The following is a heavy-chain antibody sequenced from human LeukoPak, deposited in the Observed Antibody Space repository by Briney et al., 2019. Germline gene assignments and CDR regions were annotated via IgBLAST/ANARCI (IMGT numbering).Heavy chain of an antibody. J-gene: IGHJ4*02. CDR2: IYYSGST. CDR3: ARGVRDSSGYYPTLLRYYFDY. V-gene: IGHV4-31*03. CDR1: GGSISSGGYY. Sequence: SETLSLTCTVSGGSISSGGYYWSWIRQHPGKGLEWIGYIYYSGSTYYNPSLKSRVTISVDTSKNQFSLKLSSVTAADTAVYYCARGVRDSSGYYPTLLRYYFDYWGQGTLVTVSS. D-gene: IGHD3-22*01.